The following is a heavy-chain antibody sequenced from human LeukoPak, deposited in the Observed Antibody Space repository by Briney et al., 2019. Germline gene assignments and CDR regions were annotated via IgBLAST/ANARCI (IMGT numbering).Heavy chain of an antibody. Sequence: SQTLSLSCAISGDSVSSNSAAWNWIRQSPSRGLEWLGRTSYRSKWSNDYAVSVKSRITINPDTSRNQFSLQLNSVTPEDTAVYYCARYYYDSRGYYYYYFDYWGQGTLVSVSS. CDR3: ARYYYDSRGYYYYYFDY. D-gene: IGHD3-22*01. V-gene: IGHV6-1*01. CDR1: GDSVSSNSAA. J-gene: IGHJ4*02. CDR2: TSYRSKWSN.